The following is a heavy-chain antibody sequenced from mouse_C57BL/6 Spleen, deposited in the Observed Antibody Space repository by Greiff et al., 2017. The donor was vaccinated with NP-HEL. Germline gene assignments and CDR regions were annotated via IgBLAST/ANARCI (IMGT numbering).Heavy chain of an antibody. J-gene: IGHJ2*01. D-gene: IGHD2-2*01. V-gene: IGHV1-64*01. CDR1: GYTFTSYW. CDR2: IHPNSGST. Sequence: QVQLQQPGAELVKPGASVKLSCKASGYTFTSYWMHWVKQRPGQGLEWIGMIHPNSGSTNYTEKFTSTATLTVDKASSTAYMQLSSLTSEDSAVDYCARKGGYDEGGFDYWGQGTTLTVSS. CDR3: ARKGGYDEGGFDY.